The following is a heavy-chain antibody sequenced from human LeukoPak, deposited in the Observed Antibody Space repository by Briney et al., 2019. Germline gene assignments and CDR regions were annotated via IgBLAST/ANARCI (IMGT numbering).Heavy chain of an antibody. CDR1: VFTFRSYV. V-gene: IGHV3-48*03. J-gene: IGHJ4*02. D-gene: IGHD4-17*01. CDR3: ARGAYGDYGRGY. CDR2: IYKSGSST. Sequence: GGSLRLSCVASVFTFRSYVMNWVRQAPGRGVEWVSYIYKSGSSTYYADSVKGRFTLSRDNAKNLLYLQMNSLRAEDTAVYYCARGAYGDYGRGYWGQGTLVTVSS.